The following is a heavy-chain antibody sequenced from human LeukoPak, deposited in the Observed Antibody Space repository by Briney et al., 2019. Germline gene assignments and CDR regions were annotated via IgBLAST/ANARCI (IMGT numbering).Heavy chain of an antibody. Sequence: SETLSLTCTVYGGSFSGYYWSWIRQPPGKGLEWIGEINHSGSTNYNPSLKSRVTISVDTSKNQFSLKLSSVTAADTAVYYCASEKGIAAAGTALYYYYYYMDVWGKGTTVTVSS. CDR2: INHSGST. J-gene: IGHJ6*03. CDR3: ASEKGIAAAGTALYYYYYYMDV. V-gene: IGHV4-34*01. CDR1: GGSFSGYY. D-gene: IGHD6-13*01.